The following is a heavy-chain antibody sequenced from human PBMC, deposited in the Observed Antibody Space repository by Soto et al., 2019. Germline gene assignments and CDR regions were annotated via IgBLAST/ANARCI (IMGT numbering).Heavy chain of an antibody. J-gene: IGHJ5*02. Sequence: PGGSLRLSCAASGFTFSSYWMSWVRQAPGKGLEWVANIKQDGSEKYYVDSVKGRFTISRDNAKNSLYLQMNSLRAEDTAVYYCARDSYPLTIIRYFDWDWFDPWGQGTLVTVSS. D-gene: IGHD3-9*01. CDR2: IKQDGSEK. V-gene: IGHV3-7*01. CDR3: ARDSYPLTIIRYFDWDWFDP. CDR1: GFTFSSYW.